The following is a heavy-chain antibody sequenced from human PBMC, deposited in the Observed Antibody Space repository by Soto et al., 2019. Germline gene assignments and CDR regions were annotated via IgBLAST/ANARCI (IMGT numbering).Heavy chain of an antibody. CDR2: IKTDGSET. Sequence: PGGSLRLSCAASGFTFSSFWMSWVRQAPGKGLEWVANIKTDGSETHYVDSVKGRFTISRDNPKTSLFLQMNSLRVNDTAVYYCVGQRERFGDFEPTLYGLHVWGQGTTVTVSS. J-gene: IGHJ6*02. CDR1: GFTFSSFW. D-gene: IGHD4-17*01. CDR3: VGQRERFGDFEPTLYGLHV. V-gene: IGHV3-7*01.